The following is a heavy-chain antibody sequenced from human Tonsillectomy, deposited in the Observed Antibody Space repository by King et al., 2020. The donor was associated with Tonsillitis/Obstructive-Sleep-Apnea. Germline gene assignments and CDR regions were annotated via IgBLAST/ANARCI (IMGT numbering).Heavy chain of an antibody. Sequence: VQLVESGGGVVQPGRSLRLSCSASGFRFSNFVLHWVRQAPGKGLEWVGLISKGGSAKTYGDSVKGRFTTSRDDSKATLYLQMDSLRDEDTAVYYCAREGYSSGRAGCYDCWGHGTLVTVSS. CDR1: GFRFSNFV. CDR3: AREGYSSGRAGCYDC. J-gene: IGHJ4*01. D-gene: IGHD6-19*01. V-gene: IGHV3-30*04. CDR2: ISKGGSAK.